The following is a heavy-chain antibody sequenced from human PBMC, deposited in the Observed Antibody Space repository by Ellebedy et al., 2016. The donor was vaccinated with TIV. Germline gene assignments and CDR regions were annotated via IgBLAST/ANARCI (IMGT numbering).Heavy chain of an antibody. J-gene: IGHJ4*02. CDR3: ARSIAAVGTLPLFDS. Sequence: GESLKISCAASGFTFSHFTLSWVRQAPGKGLEWVATINHNSAYIYYGDAVKGRFTISRDNAGNSLFLQMSSLRADDTAIYYCARSIAAVGTLPLFDSWGQGTLVTVSS. V-gene: IGHV3-21*01. D-gene: IGHD6-13*01. CDR2: INHNSAYI. CDR1: GFTFSHFT.